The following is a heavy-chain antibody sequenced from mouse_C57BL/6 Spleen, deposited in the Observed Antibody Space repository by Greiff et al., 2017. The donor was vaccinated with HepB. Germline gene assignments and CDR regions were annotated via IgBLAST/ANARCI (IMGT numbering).Heavy chain of an antibody. D-gene: IGHD3-1*01. CDR3: TTGDSGDY. Sequence: LVESGAELVRPGASVKLSCTASGFNIKDDYMHWVKQRPEQGLEWIGWIDPENGDTEYASKFQGKATITADTSSNTAYLQLSSLTSEDTAVYYCTTGDSGDYWGQGTTLTVSS. J-gene: IGHJ2*01. CDR1: GFNIKDDY. CDR2: IDPENGDT. V-gene: IGHV14-4*01.